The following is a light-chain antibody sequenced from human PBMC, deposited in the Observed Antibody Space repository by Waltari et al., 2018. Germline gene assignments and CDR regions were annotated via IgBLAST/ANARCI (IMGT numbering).Light chain of an antibody. Sequence: QSVLTQPPSVSEAPRQRVTISCSGFRSNLGNNAVHWYQQFPGRATKLLIYYDDLLPSGVSDRFSGSKSGTSASLAISGLQSEDEAYYYCASWDDDLSGVVFGGGTKLTVL. CDR1: RSNLGNNA. J-gene: IGLJ2*01. CDR2: YDD. V-gene: IGLV1-36*01. CDR3: ASWDDDLSGVV.